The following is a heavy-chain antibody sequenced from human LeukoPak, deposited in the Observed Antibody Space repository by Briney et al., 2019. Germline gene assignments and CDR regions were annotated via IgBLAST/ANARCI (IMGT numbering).Heavy chain of an antibody. CDR1: GFTFSGHS. CDR2: INLDGSER. D-gene: IGHD6-13*01. CDR3: RRVIAGAIDY. J-gene: IGHJ4*02. Sequence: GGSLRLSCAASGFTFSGHSMTWVRQAPGKGLEWVANINLDGSERFYVEFVKGRFTISRDNADNSMYLQMNSLRAEDTAVYYCRRVIAGAIDYWGQGTLVTVPS. V-gene: IGHV3-7*01.